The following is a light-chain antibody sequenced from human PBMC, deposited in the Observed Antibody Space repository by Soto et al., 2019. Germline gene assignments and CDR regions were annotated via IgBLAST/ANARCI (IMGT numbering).Light chain of an antibody. J-gene: IGLJ1*01. CDR2: EVS. CDR3: SLYTSSSTYV. CDR1: SSDVGSYNR. Sequence: QSVLTQPPSVSGSPGQSVTISCTGTSSDVGSYNRVSWYQQSPGTAPKLMIYEVSNRPSGVPDRFSGSKSGNTASLTISGLQAGDEADYYCSLYTSSSTYVFGTGTKLTVL. V-gene: IGLV2-18*01.